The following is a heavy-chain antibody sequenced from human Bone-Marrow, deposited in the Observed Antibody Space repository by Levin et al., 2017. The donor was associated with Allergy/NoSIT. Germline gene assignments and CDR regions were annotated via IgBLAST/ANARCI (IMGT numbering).Heavy chain of an antibody. CDR1: GFTFSSYA. Sequence: GGSLRLSCAASGFTFSSYAMHWVRQAPGKGLEWVAVISYEGSKKYFADSVKGRFTISRDNSRNTVSLEMSSLRIEDTAVYFCARDRGSSWELYYLDYWGQGTLVTVSS. D-gene: IGHD6-13*01. V-gene: IGHV3-30-3*01. J-gene: IGHJ4*02. CDR2: ISYEGSKK. CDR3: ARDRGSSWELYYLDY.